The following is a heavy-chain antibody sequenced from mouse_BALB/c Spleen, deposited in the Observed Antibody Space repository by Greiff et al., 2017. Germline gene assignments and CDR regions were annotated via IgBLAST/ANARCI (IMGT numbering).Heavy chain of an antibody. CDR1: GYTFTDYA. D-gene: IGHD2-2*01. CDR3: ARSGYDRDNYFDY. J-gene: IGHJ2*01. CDR2: ISTYYGDA. Sequence: QVQLQQSGAELVRPGVSVKISCKGSGYTFTDYAMHWVKQSHAKSLEWIGVISTYYGDASYNQKFKGKATMTVDKSSSTAYMELARLTSEDSAIYYCARSGYDRDNYFDYWGQGTTLTVSS. V-gene: IGHV1S137*01.